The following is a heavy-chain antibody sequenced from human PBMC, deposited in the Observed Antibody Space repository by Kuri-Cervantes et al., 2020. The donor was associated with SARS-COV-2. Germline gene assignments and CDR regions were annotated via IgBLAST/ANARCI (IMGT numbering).Heavy chain of an antibody. D-gene: IGHD6-19*01. CDR2: IIPILGIA. CDR1: GYTFTSYA. J-gene: IGHJ4*02. CDR3: ATDPLYSSGWSLFDY. Sequence: SVKVSCKASGYTFTSYAMHWVRQAPGQRLEWMGGIIPILGIANYAQKFQGRVTITADKSTSTAYMELRSLRSDDTAVYYCATDPLYSSGWSLFDYWGQGTRVTVSS. V-gene: IGHV1-69*10.